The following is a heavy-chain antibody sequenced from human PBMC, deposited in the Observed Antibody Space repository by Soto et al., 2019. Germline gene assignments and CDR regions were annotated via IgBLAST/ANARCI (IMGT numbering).Heavy chain of an antibody. J-gene: IGHJ4*02. CDR3: ARRKSSPSFDY. D-gene: IGHD3-10*01. CDR2: IYYSGST. V-gene: IGHV4-30-4*01. Sequence: QVQLQESGPGLVKPSQTLSLTCTVSGGSISSGDYYWAWIRQPPGKGLEWIGNIYYSGSTYYNPSLKRSVAISVDPSKNHFSLKLSSVNAADTAVFYCARRKSSPSFDYWGQGTLVTVSS. CDR1: GGSISSGDYY.